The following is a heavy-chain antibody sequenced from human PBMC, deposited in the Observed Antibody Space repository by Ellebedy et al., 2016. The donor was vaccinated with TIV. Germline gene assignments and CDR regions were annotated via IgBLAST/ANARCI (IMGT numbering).Heavy chain of an antibody. CDR2: IKSDASGS. CDR1: GFAFSSHW. D-gene: IGHD3-22*01. J-gene: IGHJ4*02. V-gene: IGHV3-74*01. CDR3: ASNDRAGRFNY. Sequence: PGGSLRLSCAASGFAFSSHWMHWVRQAPGKGLVWVSHIKSDASGSNYADFVKGRFTISRDNAKNTVYLQMNSLRDEDTAVYYCASNDRAGRFNYWGQGTLVAVSS.